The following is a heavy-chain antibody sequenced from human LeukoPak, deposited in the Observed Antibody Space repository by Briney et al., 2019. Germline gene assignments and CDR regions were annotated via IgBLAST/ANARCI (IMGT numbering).Heavy chain of an antibody. CDR2: IYYSGST. CDR3: ARDEGVGVTGY. Sequence: SETLSLTCTVSGGSISSSSYYWGWIRQPPGKGLEWIGSIYYSGSTYYNPSLKSRVTISVDTSKNQFSLKLSSVTAADTAVYYCARDEGVGVTGYWGQGTLVTVSS. J-gene: IGHJ4*02. V-gene: IGHV4-39*07. D-gene: IGHD1-26*01. CDR1: GGSISSSSYY.